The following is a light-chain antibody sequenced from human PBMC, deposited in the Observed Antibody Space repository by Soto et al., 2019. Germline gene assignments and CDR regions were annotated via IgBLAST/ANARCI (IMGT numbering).Light chain of an antibody. CDR3: MQSKQLPIT. J-gene: IGKJ4*01. Sequence: DIVMTQTPLSLSVTPGQPAPISCKSSQSPIYSDGKTYLYWHLQKAGQPPQFVIYEVSKRFSGVADRFSGGGSGTDFTLRISRVEAEDVGDYYCMQSKQLPITFGGGTKVEFK. V-gene: IGKV2D-29*01. CDR2: EVS. CDR1: QSPIYSDGKTY.